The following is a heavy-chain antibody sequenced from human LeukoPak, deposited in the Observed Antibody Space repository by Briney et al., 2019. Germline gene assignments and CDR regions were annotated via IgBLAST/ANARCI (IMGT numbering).Heavy chain of an antibody. V-gene: IGHV1-69*05. CDR2: IIPIFGTA. CDR1: GGTFSSYA. D-gene: IGHD3-3*01. CDR3: ARGLWSGSFNFDY. J-gene: IGHJ4*02. Sequence: SVKVSCKASGGTFSSYAISWVRQAPGQGLEWMGGIIPIFGTANYAQKFQGRVTITTDESTSTAYMELSSLRSEDTAVYYCARGLWSGSFNFDYWGQGTLVTVSS.